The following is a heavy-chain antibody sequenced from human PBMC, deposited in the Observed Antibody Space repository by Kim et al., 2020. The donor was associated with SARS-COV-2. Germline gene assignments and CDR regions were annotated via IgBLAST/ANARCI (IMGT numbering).Heavy chain of an antibody. CDR3: ARDYCSGGSCYSGYFDY. V-gene: IGHV3-7*01. D-gene: IGHD2-15*01. CDR2: IKQDGSEK. J-gene: IGHJ4*02. Sequence: GGSLRLSCAASGFTFSSYWMSWVRQAPGKGLEWVANIKQDGSEKYYVASVKGRFTISRDNAKNSLYLQMNSLRAEDTAVYYCARDYCSGGSCYSGYFDYWGQGTLVTVSS. CDR1: GFTFSSYW.